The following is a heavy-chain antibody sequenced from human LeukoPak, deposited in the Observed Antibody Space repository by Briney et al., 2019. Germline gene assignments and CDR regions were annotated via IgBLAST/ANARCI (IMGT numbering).Heavy chain of an antibody. Sequence: SQTLSLTCTVSGGSITSYYWSWIRQPPGKGLEWIGYIYYSGSTNYNPSLKSRVTISVDTSKNQFSLKLSSVTAADTAVYYCARETAYCGGDCFTLLDYWGQGTLVTVSS. J-gene: IGHJ4*02. CDR3: ARETAYCGGDCFTLLDY. CDR2: IYYSGST. CDR1: GGSITSYY. D-gene: IGHD2-21*02. V-gene: IGHV4-59*01.